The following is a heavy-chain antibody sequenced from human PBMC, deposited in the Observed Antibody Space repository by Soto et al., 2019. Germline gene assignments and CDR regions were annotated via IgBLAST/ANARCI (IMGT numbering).Heavy chain of an antibody. D-gene: IGHD4-17*01. Sequence: QVQLVQSGAEEKKPGASVKVSCKASGYTFTSYAMHWVRQAPGQRLEWMGWINAGNGNTKYSQKFQGRVTITRDTSASTAYMELSSLRSEDTAVYYCARSYGDYVSRYYYGMDAWGQGTTVTVSS. V-gene: IGHV1-3*05. CDR3: ARSYGDYVSRYYYGMDA. CDR2: INAGNGNT. J-gene: IGHJ6*02. CDR1: GYTFTSYA.